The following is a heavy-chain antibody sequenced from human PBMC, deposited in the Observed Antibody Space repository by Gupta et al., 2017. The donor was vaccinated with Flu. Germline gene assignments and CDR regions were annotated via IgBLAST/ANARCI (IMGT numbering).Heavy chain of an antibody. J-gene: IGHJ5*01. CDR2: INRDGSVI. V-gene: IGHV3-7*01. Sequence: EVQLVESGGGLVKPGGSLRLSCGASGFTLSEDWMSWVRQAPGNGPDLVANINRDGSVINYMDFVRGRFTISRDNAKNAVYFQMNSLRVDDTAVYYCARDVGSGDYDSWGQGTLVTVSS. D-gene: IGHD4-17*01. CDR1: GFTLSEDW. CDR3: ARDVGSGDYDS.